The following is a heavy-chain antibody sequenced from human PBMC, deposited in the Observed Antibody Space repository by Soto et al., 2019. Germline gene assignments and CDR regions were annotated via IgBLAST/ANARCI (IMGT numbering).Heavy chain of an antibody. CDR1: GVSINSDGYY. CDR2: MYDSGST. D-gene: IGHD1-1*01. CDR3: AKGGTGTTTAFDY. J-gene: IGHJ4*02. Sequence: PSETLSLTCTVSGVSINSDGYYWSWIRQHPGKGLEWIGYMYDSGSTFYNPSLKSRVTMSIDTSKNQLSLKLSSVTAADTAVYYCAKGGTGTTTAFDYWGQGTLVTVSS. V-gene: IGHV4-31*03.